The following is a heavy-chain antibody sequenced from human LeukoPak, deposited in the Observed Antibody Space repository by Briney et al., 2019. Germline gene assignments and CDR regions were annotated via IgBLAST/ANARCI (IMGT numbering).Heavy chain of an antibody. CDR1: GFTFSSYS. D-gene: IGHD6-13*01. J-gene: IGHJ4*02. CDR2: ISSSSSYI. Sequence: PGGSLRLSCAASGFTFSSYSMNWVRQAPGKGLEWVSSISSSSSYIYYADSVKGRFTISRDNAKNSLYLQMNSLRAEDTAVYYCARDAGGAAAGTMTSHYWGQGTLVTVSS. V-gene: IGHV3-21*01. CDR3: ARDAGGAAAGTMTSHY.